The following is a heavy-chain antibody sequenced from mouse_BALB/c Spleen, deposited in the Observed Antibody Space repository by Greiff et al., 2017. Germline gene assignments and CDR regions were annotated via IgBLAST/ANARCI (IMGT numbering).Heavy chain of an antibody. CDR1: GYSITSDYA. J-gene: IGHJ3*01. V-gene: IGHV3-2*02. CDR3: ARKLGYDRSWFAY. D-gene: IGHD2-14*01. CDR2: ISYSGST. Sequence: EVKLVESGPGLVKPSQSLSLTCTVTGYSITSDYAWNWIRQFPGNKLEWMGYISYSGSTSYNPSLKSRISITRDTSKNQFFLQLNSVTTEDTATYYCARKLGYDRSWFAYWGQGTLVTVSA.